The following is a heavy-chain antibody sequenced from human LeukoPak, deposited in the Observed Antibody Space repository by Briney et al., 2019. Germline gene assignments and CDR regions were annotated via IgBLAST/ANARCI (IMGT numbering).Heavy chain of an antibody. CDR2: IYYSGST. CDR1: GGSIRSSGYY. D-gene: IGHD5-24*01. V-gene: IGHV4-39*01. Sequence: SETLSLTCTVSGGSIRSSGYYWGWIRQPPGKGLEWIGSIYYSGSTYYNPSLKSRVTISVDTSKNQFSLQLSSVTAADTAVYCCARHLDGYNYYYYYYMDVWGKGTTVTVSS. J-gene: IGHJ6*03. CDR3: ARHLDGYNYYYYYYMDV.